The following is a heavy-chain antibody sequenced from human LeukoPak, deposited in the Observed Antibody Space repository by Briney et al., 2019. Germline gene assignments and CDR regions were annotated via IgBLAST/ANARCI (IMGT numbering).Heavy chain of an antibody. CDR2: INHSRST. D-gene: IGHD6-13*01. CDR1: GGSFSGYY. Sequence: PSETLSLTCAVYGGSFSGYYWSWIRQPPGKGLEWIGEINHSRSTNYNPSLKSRVTISVDTSKNQFSLKLSSVTAADTAVYYCASLSGSSWSIDYWGQGTLVTVSS. CDR3: ASLSGSSWSIDY. V-gene: IGHV4-34*01. J-gene: IGHJ4*02.